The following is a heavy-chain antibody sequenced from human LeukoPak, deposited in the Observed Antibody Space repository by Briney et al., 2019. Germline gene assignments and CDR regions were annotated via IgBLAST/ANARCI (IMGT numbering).Heavy chain of an antibody. CDR1: GFTFSDYY. CDR3: ASQSGPHDAFDI. J-gene: IGHJ3*02. V-gene: IGHV3-11*06. CDR2: ISSSSSYT. Sequence: GGPLRLSCAASGFTFSDYYMSWIRQAPGKGLEWVSYISSSSSYTNYADSVKGRFTISRDNAKNSLYLQMNSLRAEDTAVYYCASQSGPHDAFDIWGQGTMVTVSS. D-gene: IGHD3-3*01.